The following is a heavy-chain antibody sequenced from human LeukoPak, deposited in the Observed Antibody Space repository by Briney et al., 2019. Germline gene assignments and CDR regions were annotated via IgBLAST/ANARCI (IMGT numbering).Heavy chain of an antibody. CDR3: AREPTYYYGSGSYYRSYYFDY. CDR1: GFTFSSYA. V-gene: IGHV3-23*01. Sequence: GGSLRLSCAASGFTFSSYAMSWVRQAPGKGLEWVSAISGGGGSTYYADSVKGRFTISRDNSKNTLYLQMNSLRAEDTAVYYCAREPTYYYGSGSYYRSYYFDYWGQGTLVTVSS. CDR2: ISGGGGST. D-gene: IGHD3-10*01. J-gene: IGHJ4*02.